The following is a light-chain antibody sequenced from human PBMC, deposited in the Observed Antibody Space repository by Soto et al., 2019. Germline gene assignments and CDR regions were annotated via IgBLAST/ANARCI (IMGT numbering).Light chain of an antibody. CDR3: QQYGSSRT. CDR1: QSVSSIY. V-gene: IGKV3-20*01. Sequence: EIVLTQSPGTLSLSPGERATLSCRASQSVSSIYLAWYQQKPGQAPRLLIYGASSRATGIPDRFSGSGSGTDFTLTISRLEPEAFAVYYCQQYGSSRTFGQGTKVEIK. CDR2: GAS. J-gene: IGKJ1*01.